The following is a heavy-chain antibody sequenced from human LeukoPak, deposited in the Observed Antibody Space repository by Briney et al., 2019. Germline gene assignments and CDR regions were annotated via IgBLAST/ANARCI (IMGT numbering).Heavy chain of an antibody. J-gene: IGHJ4*02. V-gene: IGHV4-59*01. Sequence: SETLSLTCTVSGGSISTYYWSWIRRPPGKGLEWIGYIYDSGSTSYDPSLKSRVTISVDTSKNQFSLKLTSVTAADSAVYYCARAPVLYYFDFWGQGTLVTVSS. CDR3: ARAPVLYYFDF. CDR2: IYDSGST. CDR1: GGSISTYY. D-gene: IGHD2/OR15-2a*01.